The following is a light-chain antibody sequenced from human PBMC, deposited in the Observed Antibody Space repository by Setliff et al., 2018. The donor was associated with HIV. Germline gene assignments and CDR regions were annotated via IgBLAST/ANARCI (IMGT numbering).Light chain of an antibody. CDR3: ALYMGSGIYV. CDR2: STN. V-gene: IGLV8-61*01. Sequence: QPVVTQEPSFSVSPGGTVTLTCGLSSGSVSTSYYPSWYQQTPGQAPRTLIYSTNTRSSGVPDRFSGSILGNKAALTITGAQADDESDYYCALYMGSGIYVFGTGTKVTVL. CDR1: SGSVSTSYY. J-gene: IGLJ1*01.